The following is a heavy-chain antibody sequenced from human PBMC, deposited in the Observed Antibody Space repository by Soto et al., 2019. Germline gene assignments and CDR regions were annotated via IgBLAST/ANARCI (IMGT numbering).Heavy chain of an antibody. CDR1: GFTFSSYG. D-gene: IGHD3-10*01. CDR3: AKDLLVRGVYGMDV. Sequence: GGSLRLSCAAPGFTFSSYGMHWVRQAPGKGLEWVAVISYDGSNKYYADSVKGRFTISRDNSKNTLYLQMNSLRAEDTAVYYCAKDLLVRGVYGMDVWGQGTTVTVSS. CDR2: ISYDGSNK. J-gene: IGHJ6*02. V-gene: IGHV3-30*18.